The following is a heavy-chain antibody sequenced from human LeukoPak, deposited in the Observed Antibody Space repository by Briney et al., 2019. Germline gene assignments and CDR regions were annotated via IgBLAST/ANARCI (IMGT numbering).Heavy chain of an antibody. V-gene: IGHV1-18*01. CDR3: ARSISAGNEDY. Sequence: ASVKVSCKASGYTFTSYGISWVQQAPGQGLEWMGWISAYNGNTNYAQKLLGRVTMTTDTSTSTAYIELRSLRSDDTAVYYCARSISAGNEDYWGQGTLVTVSS. CDR2: ISAYNGNT. D-gene: IGHD2-2*02. CDR1: GYTFTSYG. J-gene: IGHJ4*02.